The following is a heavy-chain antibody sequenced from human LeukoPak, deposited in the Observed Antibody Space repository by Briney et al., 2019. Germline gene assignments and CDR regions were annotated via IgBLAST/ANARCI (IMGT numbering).Heavy chain of an antibody. D-gene: IGHD6-19*01. CDR2: INPNSGGT. CDR1: GCTFTGYY. V-gene: IGHV1-2*02. Sequence: PTASVKVSCKASGCTFTGYYMHWVRQAPGQGLEWMGWINPNSGGTNYAQKLQGRVTMTTDTSTSTAYMELRSLRSDDTAVYYCARDKVAVGFDYWGQGTLVTVSS. J-gene: IGHJ4*02. CDR3: ARDKVAVGFDY.